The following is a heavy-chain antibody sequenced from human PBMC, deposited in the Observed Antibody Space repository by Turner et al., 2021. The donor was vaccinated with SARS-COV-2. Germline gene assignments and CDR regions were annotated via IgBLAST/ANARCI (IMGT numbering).Heavy chain of an antibody. Sequence: EVQLVESGGGLVKPGGSLRLSCAASGFTFSNAWMSWVRQATGKGLEWVVRINSTTDGGTTDDAAPVKGRFTISRDDSKNTLYLQMNSLKAEDTAVYYCTQWLVTGYWGQGTLVTVSS. CDR2: INSTTDGGTT. V-gene: IGHV3-15*01. J-gene: IGHJ4*02. CDR1: GFTFSNAW. D-gene: IGHD6-19*01. CDR3: TQWLVTGY.